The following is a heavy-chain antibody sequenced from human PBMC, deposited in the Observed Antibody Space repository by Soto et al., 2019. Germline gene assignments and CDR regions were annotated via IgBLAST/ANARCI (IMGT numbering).Heavy chain of an antibody. Sequence: PSETLSLTCTVSGGSISGYYWSWIRQPPGKGLEWIGYIYYSGSTNYNPSLKSRVTISVDTSKNQFSLKVSSATAADTAVYYCARHSNRNYGLYYFDYWGLGALVTVSS. CDR2: IYYSGST. J-gene: IGHJ4*02. CDR3: ARHSNRNYGLYYFDY. D-gene: IGHD4-4*01. CDR1: GGSISGYY. V-gene: IGHV4-59*08.